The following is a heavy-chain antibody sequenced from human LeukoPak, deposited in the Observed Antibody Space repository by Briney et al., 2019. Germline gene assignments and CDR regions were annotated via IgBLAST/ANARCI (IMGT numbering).Heavy chain of an antibody. V-gene: IGHV1-2*02. D-gene: IGHD3-10*01. J-gene: IGHJ4*02. CDR3: ARVPKPRFGGYSRREYYFDY. CDR1: GYTFTGYY. Sequence: GASVKVSCKASGYTFTGYYMHWVRQAPGQGLEWMGWINPNSGGTNYAQKFQGRVTMTRDTSISTAYMELSRLRSDDTAVYYCARVPKPRFGGYSRREYYFDYWGQGTLVTVSS. CDR2: INPNSGGT.